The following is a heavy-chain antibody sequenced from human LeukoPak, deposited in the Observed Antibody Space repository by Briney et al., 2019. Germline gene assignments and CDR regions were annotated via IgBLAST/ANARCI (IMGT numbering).Heavy chain of an antibody. D-gene: IGHD3-16*01. V-gene: IGHV4-59*12. J-gene: IGHJ5*02. CDR2: IYYSGST. CDR3: ARDLGNEDWFDP. Sequence: SETLSLTCTVSGGSISSYYWSWIRQPPGKGLEWIGYIYYSGSTNYNPSLKSRVTISVDTSKNQFSLKLSSVTAADTAVYYCARDLGNEDWFDPWGQGTLVTVSS. CDR1: GGSISSYY.